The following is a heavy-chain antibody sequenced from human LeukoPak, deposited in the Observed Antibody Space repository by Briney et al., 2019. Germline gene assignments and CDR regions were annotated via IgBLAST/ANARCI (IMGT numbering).Heavy chain of an antibody. Sequence: PGGSLRLSCAASGFTFSSYAMSWVRQAPGKGLEWVSAISGSGGSTYYADSVKGRFTISRDNSKNTLYLQMNSLRAEDTAVYYCAKDGCSSTSCYVYYYYMDVWGKGTTVTVCS. V-gene: IGHV3-23*01. CDR1: GFTFSSYA. CDR3: AKDGCSSTSCYVYYYYMDV. D-gene: IGHD2-2*01. CDR2: ISGSGGST. J-gene: IGHJ6*03.